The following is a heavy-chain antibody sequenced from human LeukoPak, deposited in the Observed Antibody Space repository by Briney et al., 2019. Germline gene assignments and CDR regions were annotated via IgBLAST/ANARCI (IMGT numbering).Heavy chain of an antibody. CDR1: GFTVSSNY. CDR2: IYSGGST. V-gene: IGHV3-66*01. Sequence: PVGSLRLSCAASGFTVSSNYMSWVRQAPGKGLEWVSVIYSGGSTYYADSVKGRFTISRDNSKNTLYLQMNSLRAEDTAVYYCARWPHYYDSSGAFDIWGQGTMVTVSS. CDR3: ARWPHYYDSSGAFDI. D-gene: IGHD3-22*01. J-gene: IGHJ3*02.